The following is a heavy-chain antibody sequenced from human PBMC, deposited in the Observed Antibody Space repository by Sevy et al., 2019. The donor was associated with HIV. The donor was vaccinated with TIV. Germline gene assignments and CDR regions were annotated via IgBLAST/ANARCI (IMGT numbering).Heavy chain of an antibody. CDR3: VRLFLSYRSGWYYFDY. J-gene: IGHJ4*02. D-gene: IGHD6-19*01. V-gene: IGHV3-66*01. CDR1: GFSVNDKY. Sequence: GGSLRLSCAISGFSVNDKYIIWVRQAPGKGLEWVSVIFSSGSTYYADSAKGRFNISKDNSRNTVGLQMNSVTAEDTAVYYWVRLFLSYRSGWYYFDYWGQGNLVTVSS. CDR2: IFSSGST.